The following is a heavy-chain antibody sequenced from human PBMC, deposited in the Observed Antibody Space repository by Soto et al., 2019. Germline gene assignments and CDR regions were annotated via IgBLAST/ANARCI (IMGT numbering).Heavy chain of an antibody. CDR1: GFNFDTYG. Sequence: QVRLVESGGGVAQPGRSLRLSCAASGFNFDTYGFHWVRQAPGKGLEWLAVIVDNGSKKYYADSVEGRFTISRDNSKDTLYLQMNSLRTEDTAVYYCARDDAFGTENGFDVWGQWTVVTVSS. V-gene: IGHV3-33*01. CDR2: IVDNGSKK. CDR3: ARDDAFGTENGFDV. J-gene: IGHJ3*01. D-gene: IGHD3-3*02.